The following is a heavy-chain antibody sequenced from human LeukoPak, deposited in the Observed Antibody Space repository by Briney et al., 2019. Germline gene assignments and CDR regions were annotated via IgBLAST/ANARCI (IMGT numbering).Heavy chain of an antibody. CDR3: VRGTGY. CDR2: ISSNRDNT. Sequence: GGSLRLSCPVSGFTFSTYVMHWVRQAPGKGLEYVSAISSNRDNTYYADSAKGGFTISRDNSKNTLYLQMSSLRADDTAMYYCVRGTGYWGQGTLVTVSS. V-gene: IGHV3-64D*06. CDR1: GFTFSTYV. J-gene: IGHJ4*02.